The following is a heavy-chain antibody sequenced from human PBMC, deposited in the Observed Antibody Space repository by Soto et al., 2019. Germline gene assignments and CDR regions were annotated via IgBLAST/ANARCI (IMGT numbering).Heavy chain of an antibody. CDR1: GFPLSVRS. V-gene: IGHV3-74*01. D-gene: IGHD3-10*01. CDR3: ARGWFGPDV. CDR2: IENAGTDS. Sequence: EVQLVESGGGLVQPGGSLRLSGAASGFPLSVRSMHWVRQAPGKGLVWVSGIENAGTDSTYADSVKGRFPSSRDNAKNMLYLQMNSLRVEDTAVYYCARGWFGPDVWGKGTTVTVSS. J-gene: IGHJ6*04.